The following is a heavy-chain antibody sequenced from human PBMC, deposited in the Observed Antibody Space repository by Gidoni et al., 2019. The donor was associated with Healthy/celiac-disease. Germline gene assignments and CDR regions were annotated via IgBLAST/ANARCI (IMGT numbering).Heavy chain of an antibody. CDR3: TKAVGAVYGPPED. Sequence: EVQLVESGGGLVQPGRSLKLSWSASGLTFDDYAMPWVRQAPGKGLEWVSVISWNSGSIGYADSVKGRFTISRDNAKNSLYLQMHSLRAEDTALYYCTKAVGAVYGPPEDWGQGTLVTVSS. D-gene: IGHD3-16*01. CDR1: GLTFDDYA. J-gene: IGHJ4*02. CDR2: ISWNSGSI. V-gene: IGHV3-9*01.